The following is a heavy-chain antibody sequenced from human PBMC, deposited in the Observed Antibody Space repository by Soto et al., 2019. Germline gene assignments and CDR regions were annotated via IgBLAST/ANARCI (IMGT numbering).Heavy chain of an antibody. CDR3: AKDQSTNSRSYHALDV. V-gene: IGHV3-30*18. Sequence: QVQLVESGGGVVQPGESLRLSCAASEFTFSSYAMHWVRQAPGKGLEWVAVVSNDGSNKYYADSVKGRFTISRDNSKNTLNLHMHSLRAEDTAVYYCAKDQSTNSRSYHALDVWGQGTTVTVSS. D-gene: IGHD2-8*01. J-gene: IGHJ6*02. CDR2: VSNDGSNK. CDR1: EFTFSSYA.